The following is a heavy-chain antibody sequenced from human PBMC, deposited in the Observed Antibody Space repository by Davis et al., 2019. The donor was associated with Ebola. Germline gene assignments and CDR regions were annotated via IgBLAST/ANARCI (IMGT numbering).Heavy chain of an antibody. CDR3: ARVSYYYDSSGYSVGGFDY. CDR1: GGSISSSSYY. D-gene: IGHD3-22*01. CDR2: IYYSGST. J-gene: IGHJ4*02. V-gene: IGHV4-39*07. Sequence: SETLSLTCTVSGGSISSSSYYWGWIRQPPGKGLEWIGSIYYSGSTYYNPSLKSRVTISVDTSKNQFSLKLSSVTAADTAVYYCARVSYYYDSSGYSVGGFDYWGQGTLVTVSS.